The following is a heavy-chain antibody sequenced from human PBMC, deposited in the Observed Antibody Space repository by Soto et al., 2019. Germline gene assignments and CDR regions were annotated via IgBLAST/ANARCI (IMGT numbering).Heavy chain of an antibody. CDR3: VGGQYYFDY. Sequence: QVQLLESGGGVVQPGRSLRLSCAASGFPFTSYGMHWVREGPDKGLEWVAIISYDGSDKYYADSVKGRFTISRDISKNTLYLQMNSLRPEDTALYYCVGGQYYFDYRGQGTLVIVSS. CDR1: GFPFTSYG. D-gene: IGHD3-10*01. V-gene: IGHV3-30*03. CDR2: ISYDGSDK. J-gene: IGHJ4*02.